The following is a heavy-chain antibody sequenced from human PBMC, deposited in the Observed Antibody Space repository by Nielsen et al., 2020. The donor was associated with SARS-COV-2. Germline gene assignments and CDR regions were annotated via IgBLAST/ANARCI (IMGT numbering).Heavy chain of an antibody. J-gene: IGHJ4*02. Sequence: ASVKVSCKASGYTFTGYYMHWVRQAPGQGLEWMGRINPNSGDTNYAQKFQGRVTMTRDTSISTAYMELSRLRSDDTAVYYCALRAARRGYFDYWGQGTLVTVSS. CDR1: GYTFTGYY. CDR2: INPNSGDT. V-gene: IGHV1-2*06. CDR3: ALRAARRGYFDY. D-gene: IGHD6-6*01.